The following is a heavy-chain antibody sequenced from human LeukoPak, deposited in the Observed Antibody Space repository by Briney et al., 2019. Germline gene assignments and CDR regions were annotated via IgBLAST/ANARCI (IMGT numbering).Heavy chain of an antibody. Sequence: ASVKVSCKASGGSFSTYAINWVRQAPGQGLEWMGRIIPLLGTANYAQKFQGSVTFTAGKSTSTAYMELSSLISEDTAVYYCWKFGGYEERGDDYWGQGTLVTVSS. J-gene: IGHJ4*02. CDR1: GGSFSTYA. V-gene: IGHV1-69*04. D-gene: IGHD5-12*01. CDR3: WKFGGYEERGDDY. CDR2: IIPLLGTA.